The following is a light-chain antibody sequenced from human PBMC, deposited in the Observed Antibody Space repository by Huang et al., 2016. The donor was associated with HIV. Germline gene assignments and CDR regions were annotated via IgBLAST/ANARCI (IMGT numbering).Light chain of an antibody. CDR2: SAS. CDR1: QGISSY. CDR3: QQYYIYPHA. V-gene: IGKV1-8*01. Sequence: AIRMTQSPSSLSASTGDRVTITCRASQGISSYLAWYQQKPWKAPKLLISSASTLQGGVPSRFSGSGFGTDFTLTISSLQSEDLGTYYCQQYYIYPHAFGQGTKLEI. J-gene: IGKJ2*01.